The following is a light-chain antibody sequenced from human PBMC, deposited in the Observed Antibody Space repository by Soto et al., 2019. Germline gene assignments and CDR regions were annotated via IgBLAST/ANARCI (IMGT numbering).Light chain of an antibody. J-gene: IGKJ1*01. CDR1: QDITND. Sequence: AIQMTQSPSSLSASVGDRVTITCRASQDITNDLGLFQQQPGKAPKLLIYATSSLQSGVPSRFSGSGSGTDFTLTISRLEPEDFAVYYCQQYGSSGTFGQGTKVDIK. V-gene: IGKV1-6*01. CDR3: QQYGSSGT. CDR2: ATS.